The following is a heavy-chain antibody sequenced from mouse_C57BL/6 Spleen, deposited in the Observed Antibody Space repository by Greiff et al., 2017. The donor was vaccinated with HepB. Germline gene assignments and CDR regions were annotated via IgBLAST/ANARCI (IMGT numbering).Heavy chain of an antibody. V-gene: IGHV1-69*01. CDR1: GYTFTSSW. D-gene: IGHD2-4*01. J-gene: IGHJ3*01. Sequence: QVQLQQPGAELVMPGASVKLSCKASGYTFTSSWMHWVKQRPGQGLEWIGEIDPSDSYTNYNQKFKGKSTLTVDKSSSTAYMQLSSLTSEDSAVYYCARSEDYDTFAYWGQGTLVTVSA. CDR2: IDPSDSYT. CDR3: ARSEDYDTFAY.